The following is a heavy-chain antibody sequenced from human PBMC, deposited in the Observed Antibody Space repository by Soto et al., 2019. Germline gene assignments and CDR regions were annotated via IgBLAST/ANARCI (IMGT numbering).Heavy chain of an antibody. J-gene: IGHJ4*02. CDR1: GYIVTSYW. Sequence: ESLKISCKGSGYIVTSYWIAWVRQMPGKGLECRGIIYPDDSDPRYNPSFQGQVTISADKYTSTAYLDCSSLKASDTAMYYCASSYGDFKYWGQGTLVTVSS. CDR2: IYPDDSDP. D-gene: IGHD4-17*01. CDR3: ASSYGDFKY. V-gene: IGHV5-51*01.